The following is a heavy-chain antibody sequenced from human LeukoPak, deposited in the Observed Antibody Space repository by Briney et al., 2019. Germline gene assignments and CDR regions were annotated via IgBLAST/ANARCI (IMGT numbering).Heavy chain of an antibody. Sequence: SETLSLTCTVSGGSIRSYYWSWIRQPPGKGLEWVGSIYHRGSTYYNPSLRSRVTISLDRSKKKFSLKLTSVTAADTAVYFCARGAEYYAIWRGYAGYSDYWGQGISVTVSS. CDR2: IYHRGST. CDR1: GGSIRSYY. J-gene: IGHJ4*02. CDR3: ARGAEYYAIWRGYAGYSDY. V-gene: IGHV4-38-2*02. D-gene: IGHD3-3*01.